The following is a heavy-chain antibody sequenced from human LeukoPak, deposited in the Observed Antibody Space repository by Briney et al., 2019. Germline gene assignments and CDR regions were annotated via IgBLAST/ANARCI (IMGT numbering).Heavy chain of an antibody. CDR3: TTAEFYDSRWTWDY. D-gene: IGHD3-22*01. V-gene: IGHV3-15*01. J-gene: IGHJ4*02. CDR2: IKSKTDGGTT. CDR1: GFTFSNAW. Sequence: GGSLRLSCAASGFTFSNAWMSWVRQAPGKGLEWVGRIKSKTDGGTTDYAAPVKGRFTISRDDSKNTLYLQMNSLKTEDTAVYYCTTAEFYDSRWTWDYWGQGTLVTVSS.